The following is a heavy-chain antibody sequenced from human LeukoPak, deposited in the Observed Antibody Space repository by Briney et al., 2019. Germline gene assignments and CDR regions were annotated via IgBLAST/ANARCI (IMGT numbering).Heavy chain of an antibody. Sequence: PGGSLRLSCATSGFTFDDYSMHWVRQAPGKGLEWVSLITWDGGSTYTDSVKGRFTISRDNGKNSLYLQMNSLRTEDTALYYCARAVNWYFDLWGRGTLVTVSS. CDR2: ITWDGGST. CDR1: GFTFDDYS. CDR3: ARAVNWYFDL. V-gene: IGHV3-43*01. J-gene: IGHJ2*01. D-gene: IGHD4-17*01.